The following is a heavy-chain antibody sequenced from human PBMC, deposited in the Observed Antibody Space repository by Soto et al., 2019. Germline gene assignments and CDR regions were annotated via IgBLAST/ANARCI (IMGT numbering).Heavy chain of an antibody. CDR1: RFIFTRYS. CDR3: ARESEDLTSNFDY. V-gene: IGHV3-21*06. Sequence: GGSLRLSCAPARFIFTRYSMNWVRQAPGKGLEWVSSISSTTNYIYYGDSMKGRFTISRDNAKNSLYLEMNSLRAEDTAVYYCARESEDLTSNFDYWGQGTLVTVSS. CDR2: ISSTTNYI. J-gene: IGHJ4*02.